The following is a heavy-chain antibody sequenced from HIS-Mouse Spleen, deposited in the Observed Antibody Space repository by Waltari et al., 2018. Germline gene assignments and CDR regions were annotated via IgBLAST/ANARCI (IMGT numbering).Heavy chain of an antibody. Sequence: QVQLQQWGAGLLKPSETLSLTCAVYGGSFRCYYWSWIRQPPGKGLEWIGEINHSGSTNYNPSLKSRVTISVDTSKNQFSLKLSSVTAADTAVYYCARGRAFDIWGQGTMVTVSS. CDR1: GGSFRCYY. CDR2: INHSGST. CDR3: ARGRAFDI. V-gene: IGHV4-34*01. J-gene: IGHJ3*02.